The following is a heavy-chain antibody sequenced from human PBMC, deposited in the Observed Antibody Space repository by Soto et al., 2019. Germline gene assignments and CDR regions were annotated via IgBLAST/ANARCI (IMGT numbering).Heavy chain of an antibody. V-gene: IGHV4-59*01. CDR2: VFDTGST. Sequence: QEQLQESGPGLVKPSETLSLTCTVSGDSLSSYYWSWIGQPPGKGLEWIGCVFDTGSTDYNPALKSRVTISVDTSKNQFSLRLTSVTAADTAVYYCARGPIVVLQAAWFDPWGQGTLVTVSS. J-gene: IGHJ5*02. CDR1: GDSLSSYY. CDR3: ARGPIVVLQAAWFDP. D-gene: IGHD2-2*01.